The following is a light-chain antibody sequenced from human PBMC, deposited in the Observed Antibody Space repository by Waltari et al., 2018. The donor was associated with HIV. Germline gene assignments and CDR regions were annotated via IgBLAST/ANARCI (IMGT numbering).Light chain of an antibody. CDR3: CSYAGTYTYV. Sequence: QSALTQPRSVSGSPGQSVTISCTGTASDIGYFDYVPWYQQYPCKAPQVIIYEVFQPPSGVPDRFTASKSCITASLTISGLQDEDEADYYCCSYAGTYTYVFGSGTKVTVL. J-gene: IGLJ1*01. V-gene: IGLV2-11*01. CDR2: EVF. CDR1: ASDIGYFDY.